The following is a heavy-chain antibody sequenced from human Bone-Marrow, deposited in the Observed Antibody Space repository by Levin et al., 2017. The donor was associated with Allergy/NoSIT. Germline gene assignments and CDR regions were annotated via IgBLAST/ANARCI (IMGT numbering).Heavy chain of an antibody. CDR3: ARPTRVGGTYYDAFDG. D-gene: IGHD3-10*01. CDR1: GFTFNDYS. CDR2: ITKDGSDK. V-gene: IGHV3-30*04. Sequence: GESLKISCAASGFTFNDYSIHWVRQAPGKGLEGVAIITKDGSDKYYADSVRGRFTISRDNSKNTLYLQMNSLGPEDTAMYYCARPTRVGGTYYDAFDGWGQGTMVTVSS. J-gene: IGHJ3*01.